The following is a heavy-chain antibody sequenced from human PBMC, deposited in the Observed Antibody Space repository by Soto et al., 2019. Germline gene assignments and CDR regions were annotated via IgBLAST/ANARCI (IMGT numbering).Heavy chain of an antibody. CDR2: ISGSGGST. Sequence: PGGSLRLSCAASGFTFSGYAMSWVRQAPGKGLEWVSAISGSGGSTYYADSVKGRFTISRDNSKNTLYLQMNSLRAEDTAVYYCAKDGIMITFGGVIVPLYVDYTGQGTPVTVSS. CDR3: AKDGIMITFGGVIVPLYVDY. J-gene: IGHJ4*02. V-gene: IGHV3-23*01. CDR1: GFTFSGYA. D-gene: IGHD3-16*02.